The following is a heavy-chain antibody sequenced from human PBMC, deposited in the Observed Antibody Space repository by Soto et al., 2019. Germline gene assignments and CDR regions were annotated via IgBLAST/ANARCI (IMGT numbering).Heavy chain of an antibody. J-gene: IGHJ6*02. CDR3: AREGPAPYYYYGMDV. Sequence: QVQLVQSGGEVKKPGASVKVSCKTSGYSFTTYGISWVRQAPGQGLEWMGWISAYNGNTNYAQKLQGRVTTTTDTSTSTAYMELRSLRSDDTAVYYCAREGPAPYYYYGMDVWGQGSTVTVSS. CDR2: ISAYNGNT. CDR1: GYSFTTYG. V-gene: IGHV1-18*01.